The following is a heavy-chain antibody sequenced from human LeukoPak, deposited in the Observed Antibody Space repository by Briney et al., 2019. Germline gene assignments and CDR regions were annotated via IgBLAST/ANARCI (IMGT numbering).Heavy chain of an antibody. CDR3: ARDPGKRLRWLEDTFY. Sequence: ASVKVSCKASGYTFTSYGISWVRQAPGQGLEWMGWISAYNGNTNYAQKLQGRVTMTTDTSTSTAYMELRSLRSDDTAVYYCARDPGKRLRWLEDTFYWGQGTLVTVSS. V-gene: IGHV1-18*01. CDR1: GYTFTSYG. CDR2: ISAYNGNT. J-gene: IGHJ4*02. D-gene: IGHD4-23*01.